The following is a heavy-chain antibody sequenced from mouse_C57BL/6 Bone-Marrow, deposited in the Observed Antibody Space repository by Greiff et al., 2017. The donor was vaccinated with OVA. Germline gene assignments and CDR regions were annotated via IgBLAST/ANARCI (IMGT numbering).Heavy chain of an antibody. J-gene: IGHJ1*03. Sequence: VQLPQSGAALMKPGSSVPLSFTSTGSTFTGYLIEWVKQRPGHGLECLVAILPGSGSTNYNEKFKGKATFTADTSSNTAYMQLSSLTTEDSAIYYCARIYYGNPYWYFDVWGTGTTVTVSS. CDR2: ILPGSGST. CDR1: GSTFTGYL. V-gene: IGHV1-9*01. D-gene: IGHD2-1*01. CDR3: ARIYYGNPYWYFDV.